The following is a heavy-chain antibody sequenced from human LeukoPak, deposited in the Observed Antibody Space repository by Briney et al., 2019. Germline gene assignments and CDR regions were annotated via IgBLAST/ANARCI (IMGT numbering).Heavy chain of an antibody. CDR3: ARDRGGVVPGRYGSGYHLFDY. J-gene: IGHJ4*02. V-gene: IGHV3-7*03. Sequence: GGSLRLSCAASGFTFSSYWMSWVRQAPGKGLERVANIKQDGSEKYYVDSVKGRFTISRDNAKNSLYLQMNSLRAEDTAVYYCARDRGGVVPGRYGSGYHLFDYWGQGTLVTVSS. CDR1: GFTFSSYW. D-gene: IGHD2-2*01. CDR2: IKQDGSEK.